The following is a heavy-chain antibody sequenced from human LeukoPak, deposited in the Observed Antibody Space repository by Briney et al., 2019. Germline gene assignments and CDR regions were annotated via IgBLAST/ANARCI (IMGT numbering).Heavy chain of an antibody. J-gene: IGHJ4*02. CDR1: GGSFSGYY. Sequence: PSETLSLTCAVYGGSFSGYYWSWIRQPPGKGLEWIGEINHSGSTNYNPSLKSRVTISVDTSKNQFSLKLSSVTAADTAVYYCARGFTMIVVVITNYFDYWGQVTLVTVSS. CDR2: INHSGST. V-gene: IGHV4-34*01. D-gene: IGHD3-22*01. CDR3: ARGFTMIVVVITNYFDY.